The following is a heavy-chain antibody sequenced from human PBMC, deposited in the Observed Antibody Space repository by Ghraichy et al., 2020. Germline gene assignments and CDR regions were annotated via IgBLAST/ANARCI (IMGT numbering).Heavy chain of an antibody. Sequence: SCAVSGFNVNNNYMSWVRQAPGKGLEWVSVIYSGGSTFYIDPVKGRFTISRSESQNTVYLQMNSLRTEDTALYYCARIGHNAGVAYWGQGTLVTVSS. CDR2: IYSGGST. CDR3: ARIGHNAGVAY. CDR1: GFNVNNNY. V-gene: IGHV3-53*04. D-gene: IGHD2-2*01. J-gene: IGHJ4*02.